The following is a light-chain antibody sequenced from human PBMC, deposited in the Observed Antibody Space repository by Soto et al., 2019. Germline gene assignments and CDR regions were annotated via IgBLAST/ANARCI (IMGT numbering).Light chain of an antibody. V-gene: IGLV2-14*03. CDR3: SAFTGTSYV. J-gene: IGLJ1*01. CDR2: DVS. Sequence: QSVLTQPSSGSRSPGQSITISCKGTSSDVGGNKYVSWYQQYPGKAPKLMICDVSNRPSGVSNRFSGSKSGNTASLTISGLQAEDEADYYCSAFTGTSYVFGTGTKVTVL. CDR1: SSDVGGNKY.